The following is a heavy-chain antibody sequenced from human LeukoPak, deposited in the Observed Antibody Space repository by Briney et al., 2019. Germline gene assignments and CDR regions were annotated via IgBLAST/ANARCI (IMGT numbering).Heavy chain of an antibody. CDR2: INHIGST. CDR3: ARVSSRLLPAALSPARNWFDP. Sequence: KPSETLSLTCNVSGDSISGPYWNWIRQSPGRGLEWIGEINHIGSTNYNPSLKSRVTISVDTSKNQFSLKLISVTAADTAVYFCARVSSRLLPAALSPARNWFDPWGQGTLVTVSS. D-gene: IGHD2-2*01. V-gene: IGHV4-34*01. J-gene: IGHJ5*02. CDR1: GDSISGPY.